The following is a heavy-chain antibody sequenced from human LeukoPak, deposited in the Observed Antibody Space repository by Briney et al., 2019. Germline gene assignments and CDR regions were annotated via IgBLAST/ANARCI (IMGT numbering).Heavy chain of an antibody. J-gene: IGHJ4*02. Sequence: GGSLRLSCAASGFTFSSYSMNWVRQAPGKGLEWVSSISSSSSYIYYADSVKGRSTISRDNAKNSLYLPMNSLRAEDTAVYYCARESGSTNFDYWGQGTLVTVSS. D-gene: IGHD1-26*01. CDR2: ISSSSSYI. V-gene: IGHV3-21*01. CDR3: ARESGSTNFDY. CDR1: GFTFSSYS.